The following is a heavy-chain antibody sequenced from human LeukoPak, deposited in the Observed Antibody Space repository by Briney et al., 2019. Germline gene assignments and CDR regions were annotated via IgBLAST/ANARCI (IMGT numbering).Heavy chain of an antibody. J-gene: IGHJ6*02. V-gene: IGHV1-46*01. CDR1: GYTFTSYY. CDR3: ATGTGYGDYILRYYGMDV. D-gene: IGHD4-17*01. Sequence: ASVKVSCKASGYTFTSYYMHWVRQAPGQGLEWMGIINPSGGSTSYAQKFQGRVTMTEDTSTDTAYMELSSLRSEDTAVYYCATGTGYGDYILRYYGMDVWGQGTTVTVSS. CDR2: INPSGGST.